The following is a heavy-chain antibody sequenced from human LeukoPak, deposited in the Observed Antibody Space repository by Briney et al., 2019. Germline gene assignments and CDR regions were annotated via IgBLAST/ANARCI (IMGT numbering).Heavy chain of an antibody. CDR2: ISSNGGST. CDR1: GFTFSSYS. Sequence: PGGSLRLSCAASGFTFSSYSMNWVRQAPGKGLEYVSAISSNGGSTYYADSVKGRFTISRGNSKNTLYLQMGSLRAEDMAVYYCARGHYGDYSSYFDYWGQGTLVTVSS. D-gene: IGHD4-17*01. CDR3: ARGHYGDYSSYFDY. J-gene: IGHJ4*02. V-gene: IGHV3-64*02.